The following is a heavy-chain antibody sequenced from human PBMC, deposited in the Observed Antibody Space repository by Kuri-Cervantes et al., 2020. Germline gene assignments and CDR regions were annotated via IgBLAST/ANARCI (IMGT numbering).Heavy chain of an antibody. CDR1: GGSISSYY. CDR2: IYYSGST. J-gene: IGHJ5*02. D-gene: IGHD6-19*01. Sequence: GSLRLSCTVSGGSISSYYWSWIRQPPGKGLEWIGYIYYSGSTNYNPSLKSRVTISVDTSKNQFSLKLSSVTAADTAVYYCARDISSGWYGWFDPWGQGILVTVSS. V-gene: IGHV4-59*01. CDR3: ARDISSGWYGWFDP.